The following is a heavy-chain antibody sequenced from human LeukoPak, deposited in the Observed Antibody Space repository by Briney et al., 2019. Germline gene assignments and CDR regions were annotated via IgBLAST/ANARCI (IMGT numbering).Heavy chain of an antibody. J-gene: IGHJ4*02. CDR1: GDSISNYY. CDR2: IYYSGST. CDR3: ARDTRWLQFEY. Sequence: PSETLSLTCTVSGDSISNYYWSWIRQSPGKGLEWIGYIYYSGSTYYNPSLKSRVTISVDTSKNQFSLKLSSVTAADTAVYYCARDTRWLQFEYWGQGTLVTVSS. D-gene: IGHD5-24*01. V-gene: IGHV4-59*12.